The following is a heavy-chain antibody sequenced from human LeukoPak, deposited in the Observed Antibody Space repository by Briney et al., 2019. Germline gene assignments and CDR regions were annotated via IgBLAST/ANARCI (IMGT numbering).Heavy chain of an antibody. D-gene: IGHD1-26*01. Sequence: PGRSLRLSCAASGFTFSSYAMHWVRQAPGKGLEWVAVISYDGSNKYYADSVKGRFTISRDNSKNTLYLQMNSLRAEDTAVYYCARDSGSYYSSPEYNWFDPWGQGTLVTVPS. CDR1: GFTFSSYA. J-gene: IGHJ5*02. CDR3: ARDSGSYYSSPEYNWFDP. V-gene: IGHV3-30-3*01. CDR2: ISYDGSNK.